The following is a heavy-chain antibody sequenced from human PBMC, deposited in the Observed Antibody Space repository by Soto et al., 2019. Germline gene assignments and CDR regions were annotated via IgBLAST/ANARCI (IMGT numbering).Heavy chain of an antibody. D-gene: IGHD3-10*01. Sequence: ASVKVSCKASGYTFTLHAIHWVRQAPGQGLEWMGWINAGNGDTKYSQNFQGRVTITRDTSANTAYVDVSSLSAEDTAIYYCARGDYFGSGTGFDSWGQGTLVTSPQ. CDR3: ARGDYFGSGTGFDS. J-gene: IGHJ5*01. CDR2: INAGNGDT. V-gene: IGHV1-3*01. CDR1: GYTFTLHA.